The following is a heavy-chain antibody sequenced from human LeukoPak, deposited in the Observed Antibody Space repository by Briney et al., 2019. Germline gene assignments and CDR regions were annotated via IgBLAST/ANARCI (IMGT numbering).Heavy chain of an antibody. V-gene: IGHV4-34*01. CDR1: GGSFNGYY. Sequence: SETLSLTCAVYGGSFNGYYWSWIRQPPGKGLEWIGEINHSGSTNYNPSLKTRVTISVDTSKNQFSLKLSSVTAADTAVYYCARGLNWFDPWGQGTLVTASS. J-gene: IGHJ5*02. CDR3: ARGLNWFDP. CDR2: INHSGST.